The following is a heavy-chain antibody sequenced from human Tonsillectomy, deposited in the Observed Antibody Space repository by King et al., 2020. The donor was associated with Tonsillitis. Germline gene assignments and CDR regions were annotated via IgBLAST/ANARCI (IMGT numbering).Heavy chain of an antibody. CDR2: IYYSGST. CDR1: GGSISSGGYY. Sequence: VQLQESGPGLVKPSQTLSLTCTVSGGSISSGGYYWSWIRQHPGKGLEWIGYIYYSGSTYYNPALKSRVTISVDTSKNQFSLKLSSVTAADTAVYYCARDHWYYDSSGYDAFDIWGQGTMVTVSS. CDR3: ARDHWYYDSSGYDAFDI. J-gene: IGHJ3*02. D-gene: IGHD3-22*01. V-gene: IGHV4-31*03.